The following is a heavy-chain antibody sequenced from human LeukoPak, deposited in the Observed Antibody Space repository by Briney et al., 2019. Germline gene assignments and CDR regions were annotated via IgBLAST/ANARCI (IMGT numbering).Heavy chain of an antibody. CDR3: TRDDRRNSPDY. CDR1: GFTFSSYW. CDR2: INQDGSLK. D-gene: IGHD1-14*01. J-gene: IGHJ4*02. V-gene: IGHV3-7*01. Sequence: GGSLRLSCAASGFTFSSYWMTWVRQAPGKGLEWVANINQDGSLKFFVDSVKDRFTIYRDNAKNSVFLQMDSLRVEDTAVYYCTRDDRRNSPDYWGQGTLVTVYS.